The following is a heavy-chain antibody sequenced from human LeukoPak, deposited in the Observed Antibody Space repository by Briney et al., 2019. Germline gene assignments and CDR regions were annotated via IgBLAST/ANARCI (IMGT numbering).Heavy chain of an antibody. Sequence: GGSLRLSCAASGFTFNDAWMNWVRQAPGKGLEWVANIKQDGSEKYYVYSVKGRFTISRDNAKNSLYLQMNGLRAEDTAVYYCARSSTWLSYGMDVWGQGTTVTVSS. V-gene: IGHV3-7*01. D-gene: IGHD6-19*01. J-gene: IGHJ6*02. CDR3: ARSSTWLSYGMDV. CDR1: GFTFNDAW. CDR2: IKQDGSEK.